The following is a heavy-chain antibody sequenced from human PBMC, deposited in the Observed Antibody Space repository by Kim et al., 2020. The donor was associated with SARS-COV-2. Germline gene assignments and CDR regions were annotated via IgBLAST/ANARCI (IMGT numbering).Heavy chain of an antibody. D-gene: IGHD3-22*01. CDR3: ARVPYYYVSSGIRPRGGWFDP. V-gene: IGHV4-59*01. J-gene: IGHJ5*02. CDR1: GGSISSYY. Sequence: SETLSLTCAVYGGSISSYYWSWIRQPPGKGLEWIGDIYYSGSTNYNPSLKSRVTISVDTSKNQFSLKLSSVTAADTAVYYCARVPYYYVSSGIRPRGGWFDPWGQGPRVTVS. CDR2: IYYSGST.